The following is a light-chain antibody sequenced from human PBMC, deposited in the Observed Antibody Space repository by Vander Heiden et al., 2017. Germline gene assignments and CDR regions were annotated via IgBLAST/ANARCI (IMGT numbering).Light chain of an antibody. CDR2: GAT. CDR3: QQYGSSVGLT. Sequence: VLTQSPGTLSLSPGERATLSCRASQSVGSSYLAWYQQKPGQAPRLLIYGATSRATGIPDRCSGSGSGTDFTLTISRLEPEDFAVYFCQQYGSSVGLTFGGGTKVEIK. CDR1: QSVGSSY. V-gene: IGKV3-20*01. J-gene: IGKJ4*01.